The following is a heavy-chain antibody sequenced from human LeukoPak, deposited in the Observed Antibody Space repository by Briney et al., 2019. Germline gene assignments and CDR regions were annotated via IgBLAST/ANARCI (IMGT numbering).Heavy chain of an antibody. D-gene: IGHD1-1*01. J-gene: IGHJ5*02. V-gene: IGHV1-18*01. CDR3: AREWKSSFDP. CDR2: ISVYSGKT. CDR1: GYTFTNYG. Sequence: ASVKVSCKASGYTFTNYGITWVRQAPGQGLEWMGWISVYSGKTNYAQKLQDRVTMTTDTSTSTAYMELRSLRSDDTAVYYCAREWKSSFDPWGQGTLVTVSS.